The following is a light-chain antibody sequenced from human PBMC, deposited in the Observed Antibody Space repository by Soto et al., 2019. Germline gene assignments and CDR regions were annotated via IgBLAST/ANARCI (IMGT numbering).Light chain of an antibody. CDR1: QSVSSNY. J-gene: IGKJ1*01. V-gene: IGKV3-20*01. CDR3: QQYSYSLWT. Sequence: EIVLTQSPGTLSLSPGERATLSCRASQSVSSNYLTWYQQKPGQAPRLLIYGASNRATGIPDRFSGSGSGTDFTLTISRLEPEDVAVYYCQQYSYSLWTFGQGTKVDIK. CDR2: GAS.